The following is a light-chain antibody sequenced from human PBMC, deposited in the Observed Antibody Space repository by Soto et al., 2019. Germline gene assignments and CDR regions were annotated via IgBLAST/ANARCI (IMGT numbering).Light chain of an antibody. V-gene: IGLV2-23*02. CDR3: CSYAGRSTVL. CDR2: EVN. Sequence: QSVLTQPASVSGSPGQSITISCTGSSGDIGTYNLVSWYQQHPTRAPKLFIFEVNKRPSGISNRFSASKSGNTASLTISGLQAEDEADYHCCSYAGRSTVLCGGGTKLTVL. J-gene: IGLJ2*01. CDR1: SGDIGTYNL.